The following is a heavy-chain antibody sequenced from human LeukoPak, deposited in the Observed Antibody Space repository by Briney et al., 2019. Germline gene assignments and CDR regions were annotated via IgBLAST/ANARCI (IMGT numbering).Heavy chain of an antibody. Sequence: GGSLRLSCAASGFTFSSYWMSWVRQAPGKGLEWVANIKQDGSEKYYVVSVKGRFTISRDNAKNSLYLQMNSLRAEDTAVYYCARDRKRFGEFADAFDIWGQGTMVTVSS. V-gene: IGHV3-7*01. D-gene: IGHD3-10*01. J-gene: IGHJ3*02. CDR2: IKQDGSEK. CDR1: GFTFSSYW. CDR3: ARDRKRFGEFADAFDI.